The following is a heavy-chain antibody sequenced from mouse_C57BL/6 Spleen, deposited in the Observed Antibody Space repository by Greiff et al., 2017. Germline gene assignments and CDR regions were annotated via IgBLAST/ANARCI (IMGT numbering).Heavy chain of an antibody. CDR3: ARGRITTVVAPGFAD. Sequence: DVKLQESGPGMVKPSQSLSLTCTVTGYSFTSGYDWHWIRHFPGNKLEWMGYIRYSGSTNYNPSLKSRISITHDTSKNHFSLKLNAMTTEDTATYYCARGRITTVVAPGFADWGQGTLVTVSA. V-gene: IGHV3-1*01. J-gene: IGHJ3*01. D-gene: IGHD1-1*01. CDR2: IRYSGST. CDR1: GYSFTSGYD.